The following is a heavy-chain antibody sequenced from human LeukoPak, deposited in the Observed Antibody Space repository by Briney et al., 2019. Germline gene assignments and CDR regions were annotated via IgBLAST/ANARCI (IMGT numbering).Heavy chain of an antibody. D-gene: IGHD3-16*01. Sequence: PSETLSLTCAVSGGSFSGYYWSWIRQPPGKGLEWIGEINQTGSTNYNPSLKSRLTISADTSKNQFSLKLSSVTAADTAVYYCASLRVPGYFDYWGPGNLVTVSS. CDR2: INQTGST. CDR3: ASLRVPGYFDY. J-gene: IGHJ4*03. V-gene: IGHV4-34*01. CDR1: GGSFSGYY.